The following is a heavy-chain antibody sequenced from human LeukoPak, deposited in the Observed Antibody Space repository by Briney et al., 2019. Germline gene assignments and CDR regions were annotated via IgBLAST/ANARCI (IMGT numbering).Heavy chain of an antibody. Sequence: GASVKVSCKASGYTFTSYYMHWVRQAPGQGLEWMGIINPSGGSTSYAQKFQGRVTMTRDTSTSTVYMELSSLRSEDTAVYYCARDSGATTGWRAFDIWGQGTMVTVSS. D-gene: IGHD1-26*01. V-gene: IGHV1-46*01. CDR2: INPSGGST. J-gene: IGHJ3*02. CDR1: GYTFTSYY. CDR3: ARDSGATTGWRAFDI.